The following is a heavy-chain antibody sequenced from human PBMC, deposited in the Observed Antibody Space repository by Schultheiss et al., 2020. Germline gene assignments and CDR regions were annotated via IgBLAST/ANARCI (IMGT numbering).Heavy chain of an antibody. V-gene: IGHV5-51*01. J-gene: IGHJ4*02. CDR3: ARLLGPSYFDY. CDR1: GYRFTDYW. Sequence: GGSLRLSCKASGYRFTDYWIGWVRQMPGKDLEWVGFIYPGDSDTRYSPSFEGQVTISADKSVTTAYLQWSSLKASDTAMYYCARLLGPSYFDYWGQGTLVTVSS. CDR2: IYPGDSDT. D-gene: IGHD3-3*02.